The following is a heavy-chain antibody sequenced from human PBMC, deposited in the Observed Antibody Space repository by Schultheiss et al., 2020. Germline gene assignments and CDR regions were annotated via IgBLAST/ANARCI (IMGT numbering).Heavy chain of an antibody. CDR1: GLTFSSYG. J-gene: IGHJ4*02. D-gene: IGHD3-3*01. CDR2: ICSDGSNK. V-gene: IGHV3-33*06. Sequence: SLRLSCAPSGLTFSSYGMHWVRQAPGKGLEWVSVICSDGSNKYYADSVKGRLTISRDNSKNTLYLQMNSLRAEDTAVYYCAKDVREFLEWFPTANFDYWGQGTLVTVSS. CDR3: AKDVREFLEWFPTANFDY.